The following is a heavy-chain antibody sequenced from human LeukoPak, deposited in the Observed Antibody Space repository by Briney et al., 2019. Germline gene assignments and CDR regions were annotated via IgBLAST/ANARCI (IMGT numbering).Heavy chain of an antibody. V-gene: IGHV3-23*01. D-gene: IGHD6-19*01. CDR2: ISGSGGST. J-gene: IGHJ4*02. Sequence: PGGSLRLSCAASGFTFSSYAMSWVRQAPGKGLEWVSAISGSGGSTYYADSVKGRFTISRDNSKNTLYLQMNSLRAEDTAVYYCAKGTGYSSGWYGPFDYWGQGTLVTVSS. CDR1: GFTFSSYA. CDR3: AKGTGYSSGWYGPFDY.